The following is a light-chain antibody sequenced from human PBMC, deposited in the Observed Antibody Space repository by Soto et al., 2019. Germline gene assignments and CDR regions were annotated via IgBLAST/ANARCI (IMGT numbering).Light chain of an antibody. V-gene: IGLV1-40*01. CDR1: STNIWSYYG. Sequence: QSVLTQPPSLSGSPGQKVTISCVGSSTNIWSYYGVHWYQQLPGAAPKLLMYNNSNRPSGVADRLSGSKSGTSASLAITGLQTDDEADYFCQTYDSRLSASFFGGGTKLTVL. J-gene: IGLJ2*01. CDR2: NNS. CDR3: QTYDSRLSASF.